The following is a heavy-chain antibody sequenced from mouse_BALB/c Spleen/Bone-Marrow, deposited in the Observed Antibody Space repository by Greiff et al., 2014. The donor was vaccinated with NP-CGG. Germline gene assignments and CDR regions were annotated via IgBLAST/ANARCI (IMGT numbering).Heavy chain of an antibody. J-gene: IGHJ4*01. CDR3: TRSRYDYDNAMDC. Sequence: QVQLQQSGAELVKPGAPVKLSCRASGYTFTSYYMYWVKQRPGQGLEWIGEINPSNGGTNFNEKFKSKATLTVDKSSSTAYMQLSSLTSEDSAVYYCTRSRYDYDNAMDCWGQGTSVTVSS. CDR1: GYTFTSYY. V-gene: IGHV1S81*02. CDR2: INPSNGGT. D-gene: IGHD2-4*01.